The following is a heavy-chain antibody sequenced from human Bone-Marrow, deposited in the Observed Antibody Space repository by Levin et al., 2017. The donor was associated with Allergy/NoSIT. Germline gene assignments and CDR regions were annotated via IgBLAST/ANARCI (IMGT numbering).Heavy chain of an antibody. V-gene: IGHV5-51*01. Sequence: GESLKISCKGSGYSFTSYWIGWVRQMPGKGLEWMGIIYPGDSDTRYSPSFQGQVTISADKSISTAYLQWSSLKASDTAMYYCARLRPPAAIIGYFDYWGQGTLVTVSS. CDR1: GYSFTSYW. CDR3: ARLRPPAAIIGYFDY. J-gene: IGHJ4*02. D-gene: IGHD2-2*02. CDR2: IYPGDSDT.